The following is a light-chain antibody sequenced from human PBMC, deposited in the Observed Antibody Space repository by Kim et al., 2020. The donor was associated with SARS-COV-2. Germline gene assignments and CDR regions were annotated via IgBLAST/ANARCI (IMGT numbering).Light chain of an antibody. J-gene: IGLJ2*01. CDR3: GTWDSSLSVVV. CDR2: DNN. V-gene: IGLV1-51*01. CDR1: RSNIGNNY. Sequence: QSVLTQSPSVSAAPGQTVSISCSGTRSNIGNNYISWYRHLPGTAPKLLIYDNNKRPSGIPDRFSGSKSGTSATLGITGLRTGDEADYYCGTWDSSLSVVVFGGGTKLTVL.